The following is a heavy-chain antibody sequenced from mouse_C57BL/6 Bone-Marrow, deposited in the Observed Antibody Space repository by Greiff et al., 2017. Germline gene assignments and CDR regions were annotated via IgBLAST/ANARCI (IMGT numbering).Heavy chain of an antibody. D-gene: IGHD2-1*01. CDR1: GYAFSSSW. Sequence: QVQLQQSGPELVKPRASVKISCKASGYAFSSSWMNWVKQRPGKGLEWIGRIYPGDGDTNYNGKFKGKATLTADKSSSTAYMQLSSLTSEDSAVYFCARFYGNFYAMDYWGQGTSVTVSS. CDR3: ARFYGNFYAMDY. CDR2: IYPGDGDT. J-gene: IGHJ4*01. V-gene: IGHV1-82*01.